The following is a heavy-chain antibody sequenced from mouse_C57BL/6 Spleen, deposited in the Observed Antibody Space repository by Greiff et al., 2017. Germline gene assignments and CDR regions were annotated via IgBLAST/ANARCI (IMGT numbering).Heavy chain of an antibody. Sequence: QVQLQQSGAELVKPGASVKISCKASGYAFSSYWMNWVKQRPGKGLEWIGQIYPGDGDTNYHGKFKGKATLPADKSSSTAYLQLSSLTSEDSAVYFCASLITTVVAPYYFDYWGQGTTLTVSS. D-gene: IGHD1-1*01. J-gene: IGHJ2*01. CDR3: ASLITTVVAPYYFDY. CDR2: IYPGDGDT. CDR1: GYAFSSYW. V-gene: IGHV1-80*01.